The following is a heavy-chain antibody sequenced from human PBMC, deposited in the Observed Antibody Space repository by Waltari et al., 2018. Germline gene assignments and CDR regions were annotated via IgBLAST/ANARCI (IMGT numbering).Heavy chain of an antibody. Sequence: QLQLQESGPGLVKPSETLSLTCTVSGGSISSSSYYWGWIRQPPGKGLEWIGSIYYSGSTYYNPSLKSRVTISVDTSKNQFSLKLSSVTAANTAVYYCARDVSSSIAAAGTGAFDIWGQGTMVTVSS. CDR1: GGSISSSSYY. CDR3: ARDVSSSIAAAGTGAFDI. V-gene: IGHV4-39*07. CDR2: IYYSGST. J-gene: IGHJ3*02. D-gene: IGHD6-13*01.